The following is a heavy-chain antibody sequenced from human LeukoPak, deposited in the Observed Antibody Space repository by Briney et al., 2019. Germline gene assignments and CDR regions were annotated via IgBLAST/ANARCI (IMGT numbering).Heavy chain of an antibody. V-gene: IGHV1-2*02. CDR1: GYTFTDFY. CDR2: INLNSGDT. D-gene: IGHD3-9*01. Sequence: GASVKVSCKASGYTFTDFYTYWVRQAPGQGLEWMGWINLNSGDTNYAQNFQGRVTMTRDTSITTAYMELTSLRSDDTAMYYCARGHIVTASFDYWGQGSLVTVS. CDR3: ARGHIVTASFDY. J-gene: IGHJ4*01.